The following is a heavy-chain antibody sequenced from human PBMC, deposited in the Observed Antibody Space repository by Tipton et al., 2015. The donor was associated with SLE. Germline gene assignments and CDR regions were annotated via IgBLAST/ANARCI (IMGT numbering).Heavy chain of an antibody. CDR1: GGSISSYY. Sequence: TLSLTCTVSGGSISSYYWSWIRQPPGKGLEWIGNIYYSGSTNYNPSLKSRVTISVDTSKNQFSLKLSSVTAAGTAVYYCAGGQLERRRFDYWGQGTLVTVSS. D-gene: IGHD1-1*01. J-gene: IGHJ4*02. CDR2: IYYSGST. V-gene: IGHV4-59*01. CDR3: AGGQLERRRFDY.